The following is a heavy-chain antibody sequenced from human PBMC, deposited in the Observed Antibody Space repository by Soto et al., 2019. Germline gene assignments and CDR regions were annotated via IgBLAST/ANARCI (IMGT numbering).Heavy chain of an antibody. Sequence: GGSLRLSCAASGFTFSSYGMHWVRQAPGKGLEWVAVISYDGSNKYYADSVKGRFTISRDNSKNTLYLQMNSLRAEDTAVYYCAKDIPHLYYDSSGYYWGQGTLVTVS. CDR3: AKDIPHLYYDSSGYY. D-gene: IGHD3-22*01. CDR1: GFTFSSYG. J-gene: IGHJ4*02. CDR2: ISYDGSNK. V-gene: IGHV3-30*18.